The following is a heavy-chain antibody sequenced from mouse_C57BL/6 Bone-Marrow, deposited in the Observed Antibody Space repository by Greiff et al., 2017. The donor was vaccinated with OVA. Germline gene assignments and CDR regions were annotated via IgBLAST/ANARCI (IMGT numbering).Heavy chain of an antibody. CDR1: GYTFTSYW. Sequence: QVQLQQPGAELVKPGASVKMSCKASGYTFTSYWITWVKQRPGQGLEWIGDIYPGSGSTNYNEKLKSKATLTVDKSSSTAYMQLSSLTSEDSAVYYCAREGWYFDYWGQGTTLTVSS. V-gene: IGHV1-55*01. D-gene: IGHD2-3*01. CDR3: AREGWYFDY. J-gene: IGHJ2*01. CDR2: IYPGSGST.